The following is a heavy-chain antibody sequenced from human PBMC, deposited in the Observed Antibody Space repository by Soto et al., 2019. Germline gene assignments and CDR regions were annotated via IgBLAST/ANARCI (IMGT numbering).Heavy chain of an antibody. D-gene: IGHD3-3*01. CDR3: TTGITIFGVVTPPFDY. CDR2: IKSKTDGGTT. CDR1: GFTFSNAW. J-gene: IGHJ4*02. V-gene: IGHV3-15*01. Sequence: GGSLRLSCAASGFTFSNAWMSWVRQAPGKGLKWVGRIKSKTDGGTTDYAAPVKGRFTISRDDSKNTLYLQMNSLKTEDTAVYYCTTGITIFGVVTPPFDYRGQGTPVTVSS.